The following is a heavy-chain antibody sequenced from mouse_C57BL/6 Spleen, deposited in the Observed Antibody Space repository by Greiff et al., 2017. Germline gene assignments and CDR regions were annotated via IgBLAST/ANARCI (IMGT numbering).Heavy chain of an antibody. CDR1: GYTFTGYW. CDR2: ILTGSGST. Sequence: QVQLQQSGAELMKPGASVRLSCKATGYTFTGYWIGWVKQRPGHGVEWIGEILTGSGSTNYNEKFKGTATFTADTSSNTAYMQLSSLTTEDSAIYYCARSPVVATRYFDVWGTGTTVTVSS. V-gene: IGHV1-9*01. CDR3: ARSPVVATRYFDV. J-gene: IGHJ1*03. D-gene: IGHD1-1*01.